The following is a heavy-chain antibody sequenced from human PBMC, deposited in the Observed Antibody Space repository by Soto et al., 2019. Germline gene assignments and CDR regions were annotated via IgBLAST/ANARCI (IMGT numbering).Heavy chain of an antibody. D-gene: IGHD6-25*01. J-gene: IGHJ6*02. CDR2: ISSSGSTI. Sequence: PGGSLRLSCAASGFTFSDYYMSWIRQAPGKGLEWVSYISSSGSTIYYADSVKGRFTISRDNAKNSLYLQMNSLRAEDTAVYYCARDPETVATGYNYYGMDVWGQGTTVTVSS. V-gene: IGHV3-11*01. CDR1: GFTFSDYY. CDR3: ARDPETVATGYNYYGMDV.